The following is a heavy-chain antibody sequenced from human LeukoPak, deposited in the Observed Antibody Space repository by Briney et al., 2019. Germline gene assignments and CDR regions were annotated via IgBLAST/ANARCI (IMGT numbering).Heavy chain of an antibody. CDR3: AKRGSSGWYVPAGIDY. V-gene: IGHV3-23*01. Sequence: PGGSLRLSCAVSGFSFSTYAMSWVRQAPGKGLEWVSAISGSGGSTYYADSVKGRFTISRDNSKNTLYLQMNSLRAEDTAVYYCAKRGSSGWYVPAGIDYWGQGTLVTVSS. D-gene: IGHD6-19*01. CDR1: GFSFSTYA. CDR2: ISGSGGST. J-gene: IGHJ4*02.